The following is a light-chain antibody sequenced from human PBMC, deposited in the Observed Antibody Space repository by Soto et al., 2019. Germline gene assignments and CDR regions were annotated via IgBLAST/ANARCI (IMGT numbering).Light chain of an antibody. CDR2: DAS. CDR1: QSVSSSY. Sequence: EIVLTQSPGTLSLSPGERATLSCRASQSVSSSYLAWYQQKPGQAPRLLIYDASIRATGIPDRFSGSGSGTDFTLTISRLEPEGVAVYYCQQYGSSPPYTFGQGTKLEIK. CDR3: QQYGSSPPYT. J-gene: IGKJ2*01. V-gene: IGKV3-20*01.